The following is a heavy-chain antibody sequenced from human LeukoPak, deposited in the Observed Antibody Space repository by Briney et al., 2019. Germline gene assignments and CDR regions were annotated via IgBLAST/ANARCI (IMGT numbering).Heavy chain of an antibody. CDR2: ISSSSSTI. D-gene: IGHD1-26*01. CDR3: ARAGLGRDYYYYGMDV. Sequence: GGSLRLSCAASGFTFSSYSMNWVRQAPGKGLEWVSNISSSSSTIYYADSVKGRFTISRDNAKNSLYLQMNSLRAEDTAVYYCARAGLGRDYYYYGMDVWGQGTTVTVSS. J-gene: IGHJ6*02. V-gene: IGHV3-48*04. CDR1: GFTFSSYS.